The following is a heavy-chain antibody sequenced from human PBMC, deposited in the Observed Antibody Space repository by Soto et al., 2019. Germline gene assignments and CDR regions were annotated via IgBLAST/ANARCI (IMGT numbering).Heavy chain of an antibody. D-gene: IGHD3-10*01. CDR1: GFTFSSSA. CDR2: INTYNGNT. Sequence: ASVKVSCKTSGFTFSSSAVHWVRQARGHRLQWIGWINTYNGNTNHAQKLQGRVTMTTDTSTSTAYMELRSLRSDDTAVYYCARGVGSGTYYNQYNWFDPWGQGTLVTVSS. V-gene: IGHV1-18*01. CDR3: ARGVGSGTYYNQYNWFDP. J-gene: IGHJ5*02.